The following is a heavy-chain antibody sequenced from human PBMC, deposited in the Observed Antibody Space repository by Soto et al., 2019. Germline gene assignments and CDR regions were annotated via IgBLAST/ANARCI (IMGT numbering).Heavy chain of an antibody. J-gene: IGHJ4*02. CDR2: ISYTGST. Sequence: QEQLQESGPRLVKPSETLSLTCSVSGGSISNYHWSWIRQPPGKGLEWIGYISYTGSTNYRPSLKRSVTMLLVWYKKQFSLKLSSVTAADAAVYYCARVAADAYWSGYDDYWGQGTLVTVSS. V-gene: IGHV4-59*01. D-gene: IGHD3-3*01. CDR3: ARVAADAYWSGYDDY. CDR1: GGSISNYH.